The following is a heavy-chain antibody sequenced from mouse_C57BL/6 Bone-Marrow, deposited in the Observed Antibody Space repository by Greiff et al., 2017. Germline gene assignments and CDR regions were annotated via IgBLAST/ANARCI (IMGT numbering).Heavy chain of an antibody. CDR3: ARTYDYDEGFAY. Sequence: VQLQQSGAELVKPGASVKLSCTASGFNIKDYYMHWVKQRTEQGLEWIGRIDPEDGETKCAPKFQGKATITADTSSNTAYLQLSSLTSEDTAVYYCARTYDYDEGFAYWGQGTLVTVSA. CDR1: GFNIKDYY. D-gene: IGHD2-4*01. J-gene: IGHJ3*01. V-gene: IGHV14-2*01. CDR2: IDPEDGET.